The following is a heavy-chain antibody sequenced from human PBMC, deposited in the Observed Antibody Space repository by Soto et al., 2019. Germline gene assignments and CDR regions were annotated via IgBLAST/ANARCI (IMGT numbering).Heavy chain of an antibody. Sequence: QVQLVQSGAEVKKPGSSVKVSCKASGGTFSSYAISWVRQAPGQGLEWMGGIIPIFGTANYAQKFQGRVTIPGDESTSTAYMELSSLRSEDTAVYYCARVEDIVLVPAARAHGMDVWGQGTTVTVSS. V-gene: IGHV1-69*12. CDR2: IIPIFGTA. CDR3: ARVEDIVLVPAARAHGMDV. J-gene: IGHJ6*02. CDR1: GGTFSSYA. D-gene: IGHD2-2*01.